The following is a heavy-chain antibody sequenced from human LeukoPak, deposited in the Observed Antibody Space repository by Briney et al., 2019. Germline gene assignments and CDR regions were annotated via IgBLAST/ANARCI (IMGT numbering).Heavy chain of an antibody. J-gene: IGHJ3*02. Sequence: SETLSLTCTVPGGSISSYYWSWIRQPAGKGLEWIGRIYTSGSTNYNPSLTSRVTMSVDTSKNQFSLKLASVTAADTAVYYCARDRCNSTTCASRGAFDIWGQGTMVTVS. CDR3: ARDRCNSTTCASRGAFDI. CDR1: GGSISSYY. D-gene: IGHD2-2*01. CDR2: IYTSGST. V-gene: IGHV4-4*07.